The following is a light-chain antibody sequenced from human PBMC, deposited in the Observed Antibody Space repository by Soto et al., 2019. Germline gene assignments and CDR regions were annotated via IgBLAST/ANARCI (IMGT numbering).Light chain of an antibody. J-gene: IGLJ1*01. CDR3: CSNAGGSNYV. Sequence: QSALTQPASVSGSPGQSITISCTGTSSDVGSHKLVSWYQQYPGKAPKLIIFEASKRPSGVSNRFSGSKSGSTASLTISGLQAEDEADYYCCSNAGGSNYVFGTGTKLTVL. CDR1: SSDVGSHKL. V-gene: IGLV2-23*01. CDR2: EAS.